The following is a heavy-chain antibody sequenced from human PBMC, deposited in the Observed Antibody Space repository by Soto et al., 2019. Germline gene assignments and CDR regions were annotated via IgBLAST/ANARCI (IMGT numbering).Heavy chain of an antibody. CDR3: ARVLLASNSSGYKKGWFDP. J-gene: IGHJ5*02. CDR1: GYTFTSYY. V-gene: IGHV1-46*01. Sequence: ASVKVSCKASGYTFTSYYMHWVRQAPGQGLEWMGIINPSGGSTSYAQKFQGRVTMTRDTSTSTVYMELSSLRSEDTAVYYCARVLLASNSSGYKKGWFDPWGQGTLVTVSS. CDR2: INPSGGST. D-gene: IGHD6-19*01.